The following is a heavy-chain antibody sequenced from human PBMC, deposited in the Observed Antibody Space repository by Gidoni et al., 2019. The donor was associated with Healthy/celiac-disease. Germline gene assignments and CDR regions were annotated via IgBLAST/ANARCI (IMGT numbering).Heavy chain of an antibody. J-gene: IGHJ2*01. CDR3: TTNIVAEYFDL. CDR1: GFTFSNAW. D-gene: IGHD2-21*01. Sequence: EVQLVESGGGLVKPGGSLRLSCAASGFTFSNAWMSWVRQAPGKGLEWVGRIKSKTDGGTTDYAAPVKGRITISRDDSKNTLYLQMNSLKTEDTAVYYCTTNIVAEYFDLWGRGTLVTVSS. CDR2: IKSKTDGGTT. V-gene: IGHV3-15*01.